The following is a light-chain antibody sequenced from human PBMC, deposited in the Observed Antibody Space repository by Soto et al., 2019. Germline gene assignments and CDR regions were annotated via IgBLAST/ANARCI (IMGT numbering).Light chain of an antibody. V-gene: IGKV3-15*01. CDR3: QQYNNWWT. J-gene: IGKJ1*01. CDR1: QSVSSS. CDR2: GAS. Sequence: EVVMTQSPATLSLSPGERATLSCRASQSVSSSLAWYQQKPGQAPRLLIYGASTRAAGIPDRFSGSGSETEFTLTISSLQAEDFAIYYCQQYNNWWTFVQGTKVEIK.